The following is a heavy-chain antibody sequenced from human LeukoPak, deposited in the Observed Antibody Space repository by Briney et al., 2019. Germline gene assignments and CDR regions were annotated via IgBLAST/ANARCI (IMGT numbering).Heavy chain of an antibody. CDR3: AKDASYSGTYIANFDY. CDR1: GFTFSSYA. D-gene: IGHD1-26*01. V-gene: IGHV3-23*01. CDR2: ITGGGYST. J-gene: IGHJ4*02. Sequence: PGGSLRLSCAASGFTFSSYAMSWVRQAPGKGLEWVSSITGGGYSTYCADSVKGRFTISRDNSGNTLFLHMDSLRAEDTAVYYCAKDASYSGTYIANFDYWGQGTLVTVSS.